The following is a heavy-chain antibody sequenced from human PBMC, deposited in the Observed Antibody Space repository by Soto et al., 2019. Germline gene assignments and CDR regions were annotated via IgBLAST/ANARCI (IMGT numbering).Heavy chain of an antibody. J-gene: IGHJ5*02. Sequence: QVQLVQSGAEVKKPGASVKVSCKASGYTFTSYDISWVRQAPGQGLELMGWISAYNGNTHYARAFEGRVTMTTDTSTSTAYMELRSLRSDDTAVYYCARDREAARPGWFDPWGQGTLVTVSS. CDR3: ARDREAARPGWFDP. D-gene: IGHD6-6*01. CDR2: ISAYNGNT. CDR1: GYTFTSYD. V-gene: IGHV1-18*04.